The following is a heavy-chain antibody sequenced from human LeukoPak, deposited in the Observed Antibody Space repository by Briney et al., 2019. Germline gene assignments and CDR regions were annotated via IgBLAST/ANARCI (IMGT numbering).Heavy chain of an antibody. V-gene: IGHV3-23*01. CDR3: AKATVLYYFDY. CDR2: ISGSGGST. Sequence: GGSLRLSCAASGFTFSSYAMSWVRQDPGRGLERVSAISGSGGSTYYADSVKGRFTISRDNSKNTLYLQMNSLRAEDTAVYYCAKATVLYYFDYWGQGTLVTVSS. J-gene: IGHJ4*02. CDR1: GFTFSSYA. D-gene: IGHD4-17*01.